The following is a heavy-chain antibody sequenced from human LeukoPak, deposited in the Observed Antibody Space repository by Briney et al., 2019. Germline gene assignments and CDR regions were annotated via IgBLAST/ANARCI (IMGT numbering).Heavy chain of an antibody. CDR3: AREGGGWYIDY. CDR1: GFTFSGHW. D-gene: IGHD6-19*01. V-gene: IGHV3-7*01. J-gene: IGHJ4*02. CDR2: IKQDGSEK. Sequence: GSLRLSCAGSGFTFSGHWMSWVRQAPGKGLEWVANIKQDGSEKYYVDSVKGRFTISRDNAKNSLYLQMNSLRAEDTAVYYCAREGGGWYIDYWGQGTLVTVSS.